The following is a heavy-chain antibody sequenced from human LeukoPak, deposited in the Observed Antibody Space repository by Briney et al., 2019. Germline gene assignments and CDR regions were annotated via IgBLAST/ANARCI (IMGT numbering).Heavy chain of an antibody. J-gene: IGHJ6*04. V-gene: IGHV4-34*01. CDR1: GGSFSDYY. CDR2: INHSGST. Sequence: PSETLSLTCAVYGGSFSDYYWSWIRQPPGKGLEWIGEINHSGSTNYNPSLKSRVTISVDTSKNQFSLKLSSVTAADTAVYYCASLLGYCSGGSCYSTGNPRHHYYYGMDVWGKGTTVTVSS. CDR3: ASLLGYCSGGSCYSTGNPRHHYYYGMDV. D-gene: IGHD2-15*01.